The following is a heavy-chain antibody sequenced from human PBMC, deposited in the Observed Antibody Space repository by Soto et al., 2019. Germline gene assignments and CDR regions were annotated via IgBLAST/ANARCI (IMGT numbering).Heavy chain of an antibody. J-gene: IGHJ4*02. D-gene: IGHD3-10*01. CDR1: GFTFDDYA. CDR2: ISWNSGSI. Sequence: EVQLVESGGGLVQPGRSLRLSCAASGFTFDDYAMHWVRQAPGKGLEWVSGISWNSGSIGYADSVKGRFTISRDNAKNSLYLQMTSLRAEDTALYYCAKGWGHLLWFGKDYWGQGTLVTVSS. CDR3: AKGWGHLLWFGKDY. V-gene: IGHV3-9*01.